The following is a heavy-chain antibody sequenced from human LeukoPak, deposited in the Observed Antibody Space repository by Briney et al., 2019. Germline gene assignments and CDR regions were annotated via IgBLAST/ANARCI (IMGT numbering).Heavy chain of an antibody. Sequence: ASVKVSRKPSGYTFTGYYIHWVRQAPGQGLEWMEWINPNSGGRNYAQKFQDRVTMTRDTSISTVYMELSKLKSDDTAVYYCARGPYDSSGFSDYWGQGTLVTVSS. CDR1: GYTFTGYY. CDR3: ARGPYDSSGFSDY. V-gene: IGHV1-2*02. CDR2: INPNSGGR. J-gene: IGHJ4*02. D-gene: IGHD3-22*01.